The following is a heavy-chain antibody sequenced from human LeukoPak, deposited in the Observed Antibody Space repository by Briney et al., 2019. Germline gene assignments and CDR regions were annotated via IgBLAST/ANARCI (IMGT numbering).Heavy chain of an antibody. V-gene: IGHV3-7*03. CDR2: IKQDGSEK. J-gene: IGHJ5*02. D-gene: IGHD3-10*01. Sequence: GGSLRLSCAASGFTFSSYWMSWVRQAPGKGLEWVANIKQDGSEKYYVDSVKGRSTISRDNAKNSLYLQMNSLRAEDTAVYYCARDGPNVLLWFGELTNNWFDPWGQGTLVTVSS. CDR3: ARDGPNVLLWFGELTNNWFDP. CDR1: GFTFSSYW.